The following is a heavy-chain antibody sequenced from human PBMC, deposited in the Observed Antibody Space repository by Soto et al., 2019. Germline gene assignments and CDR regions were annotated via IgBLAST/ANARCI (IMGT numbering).Heavy chain of an antibody. CDR1: GFNFGDYA. CDR3: TRKKDGYNLFFDY. V-gene: IGHV3-49*04. CDR2: IRSRDYGGTT. J-gene: IGHJ4*02. D-gene: IGHD5-12*01. Sequence: PGGSLRLSCAASGFNFGDYAVTWVRQAPGKGLECVGLIRSRDYGGTTEYAASVKGRFTISRDDSKSIAYLQMNSLKTEDTAIYYCTRKKDGYNLFFDYWGQGAQVTVSS.